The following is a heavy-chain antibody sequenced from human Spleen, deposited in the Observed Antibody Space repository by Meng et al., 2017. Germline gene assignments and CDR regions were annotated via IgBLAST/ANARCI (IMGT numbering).Heavy chain of an antibody. V-gene: IGHV1-69*10. CDR3: ARVGWFGESPYYFDY. J-gene: IGHJ4*02. CDR2: IIPILGIA. CDR1: GGTFSSYA. Sequence: QVQLVQPGAEVKKPGSSVKVSCKASGGTFSSYAISWVRQAPGQGLEWMGGIIPILGIANYAQKFQGRVTITADKSTSTAYMELSSLRSEDTAVYYCARVGWFGESPYYFDYWGQGTLVTVSS. D-gene: IGHD3-10*01.